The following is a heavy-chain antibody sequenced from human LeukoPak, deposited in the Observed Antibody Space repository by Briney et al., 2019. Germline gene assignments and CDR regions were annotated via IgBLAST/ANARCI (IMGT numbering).Heavy chain of an antibody. J-gene: IGHJ5*02. CDR1: GDSVSTNSVA. V-gene: IGHV6-1*01. Sequence: SQTLSLTCAISGDSVSTNSVAWNWIRQSPSRGLEWLGRTSYRSKRYNDYAVSVKSRITITPDTSKNQFSLKLSSVTAADTAVYYCARRRGWFDPWGQGTLVTVSS. CDR2: TSYRSKRYN. CDR3: ARRRGWFDP.